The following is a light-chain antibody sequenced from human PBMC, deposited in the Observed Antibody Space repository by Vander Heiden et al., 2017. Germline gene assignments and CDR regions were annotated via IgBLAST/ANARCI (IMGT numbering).Light chain of an antibody. V-gene: IGKV1-39*01. Sequence: DIQMTQSPSSLSASVGDRVTITCRASQSISRYLIWYQQRPRKAPKLLIYAASTLQSGVPSRFSGSGSGTDFTLTISRLQPEDFATYYCQQTDRTPWTFGQGTKVEIK. CDR3: QQTDRTPWT. CDR1: QSISRY. CDR2: AAS. J-gene: IGKJ1*01.